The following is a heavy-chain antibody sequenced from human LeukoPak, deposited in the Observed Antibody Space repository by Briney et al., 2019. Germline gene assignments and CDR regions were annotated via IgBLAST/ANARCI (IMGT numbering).Heavy chain of an antibody. CDR2: IKRKGDGGTA. CDR3: TTGSIWVGAFDI. CDR1: GFTFTNAL. Sequence: GGSLRLSCAASGFTFTNALMTWVRQAPGKGLEWVGRIKRKGDGGTADYAAPVKGRFTISRDDSKATLYLQMNSLKIDDTAVYYCTTGSIWVGAFDIWGQGTMVTV. J-gene: IGHJ3*02. V-gene: IGHV3-15*01. D-gene: IGHD7-27*01.